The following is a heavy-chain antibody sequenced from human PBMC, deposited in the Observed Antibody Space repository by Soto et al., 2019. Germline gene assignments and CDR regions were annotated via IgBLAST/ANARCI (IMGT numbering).Heavy chain of an antibody. D-gene: IGHD6-6*01. CDR1: GFTFSSYA. CDR3: ARGWTGSSSDYFDY. Sequence: SLRLSCAASGFTFSSYAMHWVRQAPGKGLEWVAVISYDGSNKYYADSVKGRFTISRDNSKNTLYLQMNSLRAEDTAVYYCARGWTGSSSDYFDYWGQGTLVTVSS. J-gene: IGHJ4*02. CDR2: ISYDGSNK. V-gene: IGHV3-30-3*01.